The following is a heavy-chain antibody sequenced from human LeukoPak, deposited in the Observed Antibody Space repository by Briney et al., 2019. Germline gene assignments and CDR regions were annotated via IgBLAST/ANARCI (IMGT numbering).Heavy chain of an antibody. CDR2: ISYDGSNK. CDR3: AKDYRHGDYVGYFDY. D-gene: IGHD4-17*01. Sequence: GGSLRLSCAASGFTFSPLGMNWVRQAPGKGLEWVAVISYDGSNKYYADSVKGRFTISRDNSKNTLYLQMNSLRAEDTAVYYCAKDYRHGDYVGYFDYWGQGTLVTVSS. J-gene: IGHJ4*02. CDR1: GFTFSPLG. V-gene: IGHV3-30*18.